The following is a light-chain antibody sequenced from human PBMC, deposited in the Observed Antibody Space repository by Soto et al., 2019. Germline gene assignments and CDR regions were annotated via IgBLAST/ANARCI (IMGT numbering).Light chain of an antibody. CDR2: GNT. J-gene: IGLJ3*02. CDR1: SSNIGAGYD. Sequence: QSVLTQPPSASGAPGQRVTISCTGSSSNIGAGYDVHWYQQVPGTAPKLLIYGNTNRPSGVPDRFSGSKSGTSASLAITGLQAEDEADYYCQSYDSSLSGWRVFGGGTKLTVL. V-gene: IGLV1-40*01. CDR3: QSYDSSLSGWRV.